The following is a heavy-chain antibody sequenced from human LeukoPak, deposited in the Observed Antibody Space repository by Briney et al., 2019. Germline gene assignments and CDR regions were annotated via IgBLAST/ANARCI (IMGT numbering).Heavy chain of an antibody. CDR3: ARLSSSWYLNAFDI. D-gene: IGHD6-13*01. V-gene: IGHV4-28*01. CDR1: AYSISSSNC. J-gene: IGHJ3*02. Sequence: QVQLQDSGPGLVKRSHTLSLTCAVFAYSISSSNCWGWLQQPPRKGLEWVGYIYYSGSTYYNPSLKSRVTMSVDTSKNQFSLKLSSVTAVDTAVYYCARLSSSWYLNAFDIWGQGTMVTVSS. CDR2: IYYSGST.